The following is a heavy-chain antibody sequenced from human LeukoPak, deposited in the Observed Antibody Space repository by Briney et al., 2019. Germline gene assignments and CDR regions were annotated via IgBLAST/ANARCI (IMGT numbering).Heavy chain of an antibody. J-gene: IGHJ6*02. CDR3: ATMGVIIPHGYYYGMDV. Sequence: ASVKVSCKASGYTFTSYYMHWVRQAPGQGLEWMGIINPSGGSTSFAQKFQGRVTMTRDTSTSTVYMELSSLRSEDTAVYYCATMGVIIPHGYYYGMDVWGQGTTVTVSS. D-gene: IGHD3-10*01. CDR2: INPSGGST. V-gene: IGHV1-46*01. CDR1: GYTFTSYY.